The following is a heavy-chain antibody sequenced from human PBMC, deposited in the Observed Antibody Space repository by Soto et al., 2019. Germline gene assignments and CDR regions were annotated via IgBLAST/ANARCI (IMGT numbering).Heavy chain of an antibody. J-gene: IGHJ6*02. Sequence: PGESLKISCKGSGYSFTSYWIGWVRQMPGKGLEWMGIIYPGDSDTRYSPSFQGQVTISADKSISTAYLQWSSLKASDTAMYYCARTGLPAAINYYYYGMDVWGQGTTVTAP. CDR2: IYPGDSDT. CDR1: GYSFTSYW. D-gene: IGHD2-2*02. V-gene: IGHV5-51*01. CDR3: ARTGLPAAINYYYYGMDV.